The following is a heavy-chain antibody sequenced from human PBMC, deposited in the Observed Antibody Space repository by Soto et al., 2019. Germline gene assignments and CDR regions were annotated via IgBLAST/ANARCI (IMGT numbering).Heavy chain of an antibody. CDR3: ARGDCSSTSCYYRSGYDNYYYYYMDV. V-gene: IGHV3-21*01. J-gene: IGHJ6*03. CDR1: GFTFSSYS. CDR2: ISSSSSYI. Sequence: GGSLRLSCAASGFTFSSYSMNWVRQAPGKGLEWVSSISSSSSYIYYADSVKGRFTISRDNAKNSLYLQMNSLRAEDTAVYYCARGDCSSTSCYYRSGYDNYYYYYMDVWGKGTTVTVSS. D-gene: IGHD2-2*01.